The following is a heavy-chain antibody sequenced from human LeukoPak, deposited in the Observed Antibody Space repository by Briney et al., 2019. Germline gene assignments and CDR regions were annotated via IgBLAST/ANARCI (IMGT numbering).Heavy chain of an antibody. Sequence: GGSLRLSCAASGFAFASFAMIWVRQAPGKGLEWVSAISASGGSRYYADSVKGRFTISRDNSKNTLYLQMNSLRAEDTAVYYCAKSTYDSSGYYGDYWGQGTLVTVSS. CDR1: GFAFASFA. J-gene: IGHJ4*02. CDR2: ISASGGSR. V-gene: IGHV3-23*01. D-gene: IGHD3-22*01. CDR3: AKSTYDSSGYYGDY.